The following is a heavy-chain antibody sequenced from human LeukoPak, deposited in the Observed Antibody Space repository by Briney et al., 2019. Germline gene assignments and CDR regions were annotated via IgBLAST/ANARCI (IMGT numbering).Heavy chain of an antibody. D-gene: IGHD3-9*01. J-gene: IGHJ4*02. Sequence: ASVKVSCKASGYTFTGYYMHWVRQAPGQGLVWMGWINPNSGGTNYAQKFQGRVTMTRDTSISTAYMELSRLRSDDTAVYYCARGPPARYYDILTGYYVIDYWGQGTLVTVSS. CDR2: INPNSGGT. V-gene: IGHV1-2*02. CDR3: ARGPPARYYDILTGYYVIDY. CDR1: GYTFTGYY.